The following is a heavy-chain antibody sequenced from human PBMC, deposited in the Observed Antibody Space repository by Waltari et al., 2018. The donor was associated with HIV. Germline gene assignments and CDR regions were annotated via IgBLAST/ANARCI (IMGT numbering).Heavy chain of an antibody. D-gene: IGHD2-15*01. J-gene: IGHJ4*02. CDR2: VYYTGST. V-gene: IGHV4-61*01. CDR3: ARTSYCSGGSCYFLSCDY. Sequence: QVQLQESGPGLVKPSETLSLTCTVSGGSVSSATYYWSWIRQPPGKGLEWIGYVYYTGSTNYNPPLKSRLTISIDTSNNQFSLNLSSVTAADTAVYYCARTSYCSGGSCYFLSCDYWGQGTLVTVSS. CDR1: GGSVSSATYY.